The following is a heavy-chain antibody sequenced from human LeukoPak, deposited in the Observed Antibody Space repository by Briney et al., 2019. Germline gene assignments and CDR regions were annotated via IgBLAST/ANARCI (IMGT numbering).Heavy chain of an antibody. D-gene: IGHD3-9*01. Sequence: SVKVSCKASGGTFSSYAISWVRQAPGQGLEWMGRIIPILGIANYAQKFQGRVTITADKSTSTAYMELSSLRSEDTAVYYCARDNYNILTGYVRYAFDIWGQGTMVTVSS. CDR3: ARDNYNILTGYVRYAFDI. CDR1: GGTFSSYA. J-gene: IGHJ3*02. V-gene: IGHV1-69*04. CDR2: IIPILGIA.